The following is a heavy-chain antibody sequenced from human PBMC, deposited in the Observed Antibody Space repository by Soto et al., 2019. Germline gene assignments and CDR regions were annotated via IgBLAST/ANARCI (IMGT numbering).Heavy chain of an antibody. V-gene: IGHV1-18*01. CDR3: ARESRVGRNAGASSDI. Sequence: QRRLVQSGAEMKKPGASVKVSCQASGYVFPSFGINWVRQAPGQGLEWMGWISPYNGKTKYAQSRNGRVTMTTDTSTTTAYMKLRSLRSDDTAMYYCARESRVGRNAGASSDIWGQGTMVAVSS. CDR1: GYVFPSFG. D-gene: IGHD1-26*01. J-gene: IGHJ3*02. CDR2: ISPYNGKT.